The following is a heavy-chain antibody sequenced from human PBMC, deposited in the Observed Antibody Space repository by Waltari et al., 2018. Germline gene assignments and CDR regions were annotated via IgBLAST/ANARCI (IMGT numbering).Heavy chain of an antibody. CDR3: ARDLLTPSVSYFGMDL. CDR2: IDKDGRTA. Sequence: EVQVVESGGGLVQPGGSLRLSCEASGFTFSSYWMHWVRQAPGKGLVCVSRIDKDGRTAKYADSVRGRFTVSRDNASNTLYLQMNSLRAEDTAVYYCARDLLTPSVSYFGMDLWGQGTTVTVSS. D-gene: IGHD4-4*01. J-gene: IGHJ6*02. V-gene: IGHV3-74*01. CDR1: GFTFSSYW.